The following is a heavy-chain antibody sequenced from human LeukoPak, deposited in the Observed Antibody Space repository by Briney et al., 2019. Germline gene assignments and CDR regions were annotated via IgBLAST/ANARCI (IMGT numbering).Heavy chain of an antibody. Sequence: GASVKVSCKASGYTFTGYYMHWVRQAPGQGLEWMGWINPNSGGTDYAQKFQGRVTMTRDTSISTAYMELSRLRSDDTAVYYCARDYGGSGHYDFWSGYYIHWGQGTLVTVSS. V-gene: IGHV1-2*02. J-gene: IGHJ4*02. CDR2: INPNSGGT. D-gene: IGHD3-3*01. CDR1: GYTFTGYY. CDR3: ARDYGGSGHYDFWSGYYIH.